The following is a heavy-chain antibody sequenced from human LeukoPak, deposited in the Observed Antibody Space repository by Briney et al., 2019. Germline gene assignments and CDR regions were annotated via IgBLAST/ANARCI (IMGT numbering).Heavy chain of an antibody. D-gene: IGHD4-17*01. J-gene: IGHJ5*02. CDR3: ARTHDYGDSYILFHL. Sequence: SETLSLTCIVSGGSIRSYYWSWIRQPPGKGLEWIGYIYYSGSTNYNPSLKSRVTISVDTSKNQFSLKLSSVTAADTAVYYCARTHDYGDSYILFHLWGQGTLVTVSS. V-gene: IGHV4-59*01. CDR2: IYYSGST. CDR1: GGSIRSYY.